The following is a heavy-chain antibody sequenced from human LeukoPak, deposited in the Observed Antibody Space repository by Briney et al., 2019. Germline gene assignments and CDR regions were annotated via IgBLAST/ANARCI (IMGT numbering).Heavy chain of an antibody. V-gene: IGHV3-48*04. J-gene: IGHJ4*02. CDR1: GFTFSSYA. CDR2: ISNRSSTI. Sequence: GKSLRLSCAASGFTFSSYAMSWVRQAPGKGLEWVSYISNRSSTIYYADSVKGRFTISRDNAKNSLYLQMNSLRAEDTAVYYCAREDHGEYGSASYLFDYWGQGTLLTVSS. CDR3: AREDHGEYGSASYLFDY. D-gene: IGHD3-10*01.